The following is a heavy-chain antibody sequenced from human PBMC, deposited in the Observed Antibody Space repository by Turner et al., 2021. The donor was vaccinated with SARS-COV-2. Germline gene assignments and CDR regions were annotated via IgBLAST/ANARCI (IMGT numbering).Heavy chain of an antibody. V-gene: IGHV3-9*01. J-gene: IGHJ6*02. D-gene: IGHD6-19*01. Sequence: EVRLLESGGGLVQPGGSLRLSCAASGFTFDDYAMHWVRQAPGKGLEWVSGISWNSGSIGYADSVKGRFTISRDNAKNSLYLQMNSLRVEDTALYYCVKDLGYSSGGMDVWGQGTTVTVSS. CDR2: ISWNSGSI. CDR1: GFTFDDYA. CDR3: VKDLGYSSGGMDV.